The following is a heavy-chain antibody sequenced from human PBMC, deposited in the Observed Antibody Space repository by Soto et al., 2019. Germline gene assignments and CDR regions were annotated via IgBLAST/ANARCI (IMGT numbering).Heavy chain of an antibody. Sequence: PRASVKVSCKASGGTFSSYAISWVRQAPGQGLEWMRGIIPIFGTANYAQKFQGRVTITADKSTSTAYMELSSLRSEDTAVYYCARPRPGTIFGVADRLGDYYYYGMDVWGQGTTVTVSS. CDR3: ARPRPGTIFGVADRLGDYYYYGMDV. D-gene: IGHD3-3*01. CDR1: GGTFSSYA. J-gene: IGHJ6*02. V-gene: IGHV1-69*06. CDR2: IIPIFGTA.